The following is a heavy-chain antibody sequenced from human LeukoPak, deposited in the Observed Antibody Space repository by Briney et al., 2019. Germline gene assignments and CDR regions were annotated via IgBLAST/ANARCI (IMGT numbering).Heavy chain of an antibody. Sequence: GGSLRLSCAASGFIVSSNYMSWVRQAPGRGLEWVSVVYSGGFTYYADSVESRFTISRDNSKNTLYLQMNSLRAKDTATYYCARVQWFFAFDIWGQGTMVTVSS. CDR2: VYSGGFT. J-gene: IGHJ3*02. CDR1: GFIVSSNY. CDR3: ARVQWFFAFDI. D-gene: IGHD3-22*01. V-gene: IGHV3-53*01.